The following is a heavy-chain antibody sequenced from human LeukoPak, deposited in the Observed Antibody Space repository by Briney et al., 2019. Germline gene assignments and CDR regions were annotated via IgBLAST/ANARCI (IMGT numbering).Heavy chain of an antibody. D-gene: IGHD3-10*01. J-gene: IGHJ5*02. CDR3: ARGGYYGSGNDFRFDP. CDR2: IYYSGST. V-gene: IGHV4-59*01. CDR1: GGSISSYY. Sequence: SETLSLTCTVSGGSISSYYWSWIRQPPGKGLEWIGYIYYSGSTNYKPSLKSRVTISVDTSKNQFSLKLSSVTAADTAVYYCARGGYYGSGNDFRFDPWGQGTLVTVSS.